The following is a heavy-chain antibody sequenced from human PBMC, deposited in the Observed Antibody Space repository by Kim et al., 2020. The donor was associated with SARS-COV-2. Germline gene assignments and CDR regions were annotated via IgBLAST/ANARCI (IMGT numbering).Heavy chain of an antibody. J-gene: IGHJ4*02. D-gene: IGHD2-15*01. Sequence: GGSLRLSCAASGFTFSSYWMSWVRQAPGKGLEWVANIKQDGSEKYYVDSVKGRFTISRDNAKNSLYLQMNSLRAEDTAVYYCARGRDRRPICPLLDYWGQGTLVTVSS. CDR1: GFTFSSYW. CDR2: IKQDGSEK. V-gene: IGHV3-7*01. CDR3: ARGRDRRPICPLLDY.